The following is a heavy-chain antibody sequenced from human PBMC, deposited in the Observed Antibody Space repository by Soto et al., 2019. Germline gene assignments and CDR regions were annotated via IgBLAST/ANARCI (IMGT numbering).Heavy chain of an antibody. CDR2: LVGSGGDK. Sequence: PGGSLRLSCAGSGFGFSAYAMNWVRQAPGKGLQWVSGLVGSGGDKNYADSVRGRFTVSRDNSKNTLYLQMNSLRAEDTAVYYCARVKVAAWLPDSYFDYWGQGTLVTVSS. J-gene: IGHJ4*02. V-gene: IGHV3-23*01. CDR1: GFGFSAYA. CDR3: ARVKVAAWLPDSYFDY. D-gene: IGHD5-18*01.